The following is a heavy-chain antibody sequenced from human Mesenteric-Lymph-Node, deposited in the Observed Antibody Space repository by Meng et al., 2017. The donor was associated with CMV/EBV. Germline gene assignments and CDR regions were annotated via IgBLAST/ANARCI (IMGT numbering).Heavy chain of an antibody. CDR1: GFTFSSYS. D-gene: IGHD3-3*01. J-gene: IGHJ4*02. CDR2: IISGSSYI. CDR3: AAHDFWSGYSDY. V-gene: IGHV3-21*01. Sequence: GESLKISCAASGFTFSSYSMNWVRQAPGKGLEWVSSIISGSSYINYADSVKGRFTISRDNAKNSLYLQMKSLRAEDTAVYYCAAHDFWSGYSDYWGQGTLVTVSS.